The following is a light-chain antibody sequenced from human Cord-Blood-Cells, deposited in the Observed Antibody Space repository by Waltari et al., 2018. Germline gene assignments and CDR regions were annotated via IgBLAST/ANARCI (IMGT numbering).Light chain of an antibody. Sequence: EIVLTQPTGTRSLSPRERATISCRASQSVSSSYLAWYQQKPGQAPRILIYGASSRATGIPDRFSGSGSGTDFTLTISRLEPEDFAVYYCQQYGSSPLTFGGGTKVEIK. CDR1: QSVSSSY. J-gene: IGKJ4*01. CDR2: GAS. V-gene: IGKV3-20*01. CDR3: QQYGSSPLT.